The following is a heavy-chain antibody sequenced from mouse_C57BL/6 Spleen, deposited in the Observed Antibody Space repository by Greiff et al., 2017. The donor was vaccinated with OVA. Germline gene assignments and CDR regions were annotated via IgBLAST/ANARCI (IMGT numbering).Heavy chain of an antibody. CDR3: ARRTVVATGGYAMDY. V-gene: IGHV1-55*01. J-gene: IGHJ4*01. D-gene: IGHD1-1*01. CDR1: GYTFTSYW. CDR2: IYPGSGST. Sequence: QVQLQQPGAELVKPGASVKMSCKASGYTFTSYWITWVKQRPGQGLEWIGDIYPGSGSTNYNEKFKSKATLTVDTSSSTAYMQLSSLTSEDSAVYYCARRTVVATGGYAMDYWGQGTSVTVSS.